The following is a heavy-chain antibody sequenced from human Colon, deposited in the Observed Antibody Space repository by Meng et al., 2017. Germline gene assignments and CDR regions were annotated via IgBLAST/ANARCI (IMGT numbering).Heavy chain of an antibody. D-gene: IGHD3-3*01. Sequence: QVQLQQWGDGLLKPWETVSLTGPLYGGSLSGHSWTWIRQPPGKGLEWIGEINDSGSTHYNPSLGSRVTISVDTSKSQFSLKLISVTAADTGVYYCVDSKWSANYWGQGTLVTVSS. CDR2: INDSGST. J-gene: IGHJ4*02. CDR1: GGSLSGHS. V-gene: IGHV4-34*01. CDR3: VDSKWSANY.